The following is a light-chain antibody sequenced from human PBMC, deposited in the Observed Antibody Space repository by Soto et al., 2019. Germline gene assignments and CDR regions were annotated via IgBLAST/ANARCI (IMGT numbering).Light chain of an antibody. CDR1: QSVSSSY. Sequence: EIVLTQSPGTLSLSPGERATLSCRASQSVSSSYLAWYQQKPGQAPRLLIYGASSRATGIAARFSGSGSGTEFTLTISSLQSEDFAVYYCQQYNNWPPGTFGQGTKVHI. CDR2: GAS. CDR3: QQYNNWPPGT. V-gene: IGKV3-15*01. J-gene: IGKJ1*01.